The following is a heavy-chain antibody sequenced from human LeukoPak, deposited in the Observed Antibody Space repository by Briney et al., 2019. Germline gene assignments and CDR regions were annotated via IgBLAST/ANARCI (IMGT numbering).Heavy chain of an antibody. CDR1: GFTFSSYS. V-gene: IGHV3-21*01. Sequence: GGSLRLSCAASGFTFSSYSMNWVRQAPGKGLEWVSSISSSSSYIYYADSVKGRFTISRDNAKNSLYLQMNSPRAEDTAVYYCARVEDYGDYQYGMDVWGQGTTVTVSS. CDR2: ISSSSSYI. J-gene: IGHJ6*02. CDR3: ARVEDYGDYQYGMDV. D-gene: IGHD4-17*01.